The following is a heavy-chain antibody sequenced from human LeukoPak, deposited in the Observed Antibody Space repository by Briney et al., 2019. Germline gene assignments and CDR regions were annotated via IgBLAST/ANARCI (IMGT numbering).Heavy chain of an antibody. CDR3: ARPPTLDI. D-gene: IGHD1-1*01. J-gene: IGHJ3*02. Sequence: SETLSLTCTVSGGSISSGGYYWSWIRQHPGKGLEWIGYIYCSGSTNYNPSLKSRVTISVDASKNQFSLKLSSVTAADTAVYYCARPPTLDIWGQGTMVTVSS. CDR2: IYCSGST. V-gene: IGHV4-61*08. CDR1: GGSISSGGYY.